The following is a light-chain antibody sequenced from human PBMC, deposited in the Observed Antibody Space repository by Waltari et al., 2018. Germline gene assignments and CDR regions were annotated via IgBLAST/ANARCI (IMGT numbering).Light chain of an antibody. CDR1: SSNIGSDT. CDR3: ATWDDTLHGCWV. Sequence: QSVLTQPPSASGTPGQRVTISCSGSSSNIGSDTVNWFQHLPGTAPKPLIYTDNHRPAGVPARFSGSKSGTSASLAISGLQSEDEADYYCATWDDTLHGCWVFGGGTKLTVL. V-gene: IGLV1-44*01. CDR2: TDN. J-gene: IGLJ3*02.